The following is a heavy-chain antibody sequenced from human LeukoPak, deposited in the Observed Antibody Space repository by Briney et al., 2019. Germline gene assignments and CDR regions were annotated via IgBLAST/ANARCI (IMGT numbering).Heavy chain of an antibody. CDR1: GFTFSTYT. J-gene: IGHJ4*02. CDR2: ISVGSSTM. V-gene: IGHV3-48*01. Sequence: GGSLRLSCAASGFTFSTYTMNWVRQAPGKGLEWVSYISVGSSTMYHADSVKGRFTVSRDNAKNSVYLQMNSLRAEDTAVYYCASTRNRGYCSSTSCYNFDYWGQGTLVTVSS. D-gene: IGHD2-2*01. CDR3: ASTRNRGYCSSTSCYNFDY.